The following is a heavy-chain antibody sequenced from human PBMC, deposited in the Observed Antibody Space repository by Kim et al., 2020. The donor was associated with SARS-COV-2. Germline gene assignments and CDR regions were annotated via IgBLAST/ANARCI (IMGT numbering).Heavy chain of an antibody. J-gene: IGHJ5*02. CDR3: AREVTIFGVANWFDP. Sequence: GGSLRLSCAASGFTFSSYWMSWVRQAPGKGLEWVANIKQDGSEKYYVDSVKGRFTISRDNAKNSLYLQMNSLRAEDTAVFYCAREVTIFGVANWFDPWGQGTLVTVSS. V-gene: IGHV3-7*01. D-gene: IGHD3-3*01. CDR2: IKQDGSEK. CDR1: GFTFSSYW.